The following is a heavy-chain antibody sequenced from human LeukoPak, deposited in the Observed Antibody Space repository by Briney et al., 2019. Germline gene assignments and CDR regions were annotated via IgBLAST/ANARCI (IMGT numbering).Heavy chain of an antibody. CDR2: IRYDGSNK. CDR1: GFTFSSYG. V-gene: IGHV3-30*02. CDR3: VRGESYALDV. J-gene: IGHJ3*01. Sequence: GGSLRLSCAASGFTFSSYGMHWVRQAPGKGLEWVAFIRYDGSNKYYADSVKGRFTISRDNSKNTLHLHVSSLGPEDTAVYYCVRGESYALDVWGRGTMVIVSS.